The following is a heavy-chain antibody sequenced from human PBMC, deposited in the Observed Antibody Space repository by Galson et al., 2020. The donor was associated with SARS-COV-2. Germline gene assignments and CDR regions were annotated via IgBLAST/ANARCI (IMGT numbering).Heavy chain of an antibody. J-gene: IGHJ6*02. CDR2: ISYDGSNK. D-gene: IGHD3-10*01. Sequence: GESLKISCAASGFTFSSYAMHWVRQAPGKGLEWVAVISYDGSNKYYADSVKGRFTISRDNSKNTLYLQMNSLRAEDTAVYYCATARAGSYYYGMDVWGQGTTVTVSS. V-gene: IGHV3-30*04. CDR3: ATARAGSYYYGMDV. CDR1: GFTFSSYA.